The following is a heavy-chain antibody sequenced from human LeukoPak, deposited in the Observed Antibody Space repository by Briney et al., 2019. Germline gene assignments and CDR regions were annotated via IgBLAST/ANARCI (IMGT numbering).Heavy chain of an antibody. J-gene: IGHJ4*02. CDR3: TTDTRDDYVWGSYRYTTPWIDY. D-gene: IGHD3-16*02. V-gene: IGHV3-15*01. Sequence: GGSLRLSCAASGFTFSNAWMSWVRQAPGKGLEWVGRIKSKTDGGTKDYSAPVKGRFTIARDDSKNTLYLQMNSLKTEDTAVYYCTTDTRDDYVWGSYRYTTPWIDYWGQGTLVTVSS. CDR1: GFTFSNAW. CDR2: IKSKTDGGTK.